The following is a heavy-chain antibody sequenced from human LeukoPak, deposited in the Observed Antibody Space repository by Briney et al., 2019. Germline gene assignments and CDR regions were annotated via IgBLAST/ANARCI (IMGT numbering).Heavy chain of an antibody. CDR2: ISYDGCNK. Sequence: GGSLRLSCAASGFTFSSYAMHWVRQAPGKGLEWVAVISYDGCNKYYADSVKGRFTISRDNSKNTLYLQMNSLRAEDTAVYYCASGSGWAKYYFDYWGQGTLVTVSS. CDR1: GFTFSSYA. J-gene: IGHJ4*02. D-gene: IGHD6-19*01. CDR3: ASGSGWAKYYFDY. V-gene: IGHV3-30-3*01.